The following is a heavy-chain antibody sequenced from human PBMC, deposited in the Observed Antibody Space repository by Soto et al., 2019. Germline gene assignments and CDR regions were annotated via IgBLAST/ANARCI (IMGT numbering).Heavy chain of an antibody. V-gene: IGHV3-48*03. D-gene: IGHD6-19*01. CDR2: ISGSGSTK. CDR1: GFTFSSYE. J-gene: IGHJ3*02. Sequence: EVQLVESGGGLVQPGGSLRLSCAASGFTFSSYEMDWVRQAPGKGLEWVSYISGSGSTKYYADSVKGRFTISRDNADNSLYLQMSSLRVDDTAVYHCARRSDGYRTGWSAFNIWGQGTLVTVSS. CDR3: ARRSDGYRTGWSAFNI.